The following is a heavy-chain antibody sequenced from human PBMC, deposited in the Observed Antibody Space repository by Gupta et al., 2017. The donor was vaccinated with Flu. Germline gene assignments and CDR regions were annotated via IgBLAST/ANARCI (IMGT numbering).Heavy chain of an antibody. D-gene: IGHD6-19*01. CDR3: ARRSSGWGHIDY. Sequence: QVQLVESGGGVVQPGRSLRLSCAASGFTFSSYGMHWVRQAPGKGLEWVAVIWYDGSNKYYADSVKGRFTISRDNSKNTLYLQMNSLRAEDTAVYYCARRSSGWGHIDYWGQGTLVTVSS. CDR1: GFTFSSYG. CDR2: IWYDGSNK. J-gene: IGHJ4*02. V-gene: IGHV3-33*01.